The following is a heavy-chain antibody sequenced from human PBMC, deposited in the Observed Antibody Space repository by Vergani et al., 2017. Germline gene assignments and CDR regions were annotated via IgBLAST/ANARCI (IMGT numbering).Heavy chain of an antibody. Sequence: QVQLVQSGAEVKKPGASVKVSCWASGYTFIEYDIDWVRQAAGQGLEWMGWMNPKSGNSGFAQEFQGTVTMTRDTSISTAYMELNSLTSEETAVYYCARGPGRRFSGGGCYASVKWFDPWGQGTLVTVFS. J-gene: IGHJ5*02. CDR1: GYTFIEYD. CDR3: ARGPGRRFSGGGCYASVKWFDP. D-gene: IGHD3-16*01. V-gene: IGHV1-8*01. CDR2: MNPKSGNS.